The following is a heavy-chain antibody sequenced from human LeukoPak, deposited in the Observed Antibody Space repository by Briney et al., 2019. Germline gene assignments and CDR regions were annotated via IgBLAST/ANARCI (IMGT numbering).Heavy chain of an antibody. V-gene: IGHV4-4*07. J-gene: IGHJ6*02. CDR1: GGSISSYY. D-gene: IGHD4-17*01. CDR2: IYTSGST. Sequence: ASETLSLTCTVSGGSISSYYWSWIRQPAGKGLEWIGRIYTSGSTNYNPSLKSRVTMSVDTSKNQFSLKLSSVTAADTAVYYCARVTTDYYYYGMDVWGQGTTVTVSS. CDR3: ARVTTDYYYYGMDV.